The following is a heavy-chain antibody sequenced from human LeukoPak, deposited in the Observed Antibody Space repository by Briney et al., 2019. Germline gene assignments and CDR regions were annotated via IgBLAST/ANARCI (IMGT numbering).Heavy chain of an antibody. J-gene: IGHJ5*02. D-gene: IGHD6-19*01. CDR3: AKPIGGGLAVTADCFAP. V-gene: IGHV3-23*01. CDR1: GFAFSFFA. CDR2: INANSGTR. Sequence: GGSLRLSCEASGFAFSFFAMSWLRQAPGKGLEWVSTINANSGTRSYAASVRGRLTISRDNSKNTLYLQLNTLRADDTAVYYFAKPIGGGLAVTADCFAPWGKGPLVVVSS.